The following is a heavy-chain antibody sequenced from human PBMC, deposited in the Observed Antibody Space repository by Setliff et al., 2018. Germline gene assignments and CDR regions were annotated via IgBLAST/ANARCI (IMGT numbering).Heavy chain of an antibody. CDR3: AREGEDTRSSTDYRYYMDV. CDR2: TIPIFGST. CDR1: GGTFSSYG. V-gene: IGHV1-69*05. J-gene: IGHJ6*03. D-gene: IGHD2-15*01. Sequence: ASVKVSCKASGGTFSSYGISWVRQAPGQGLEWMGGTIPIFGSTNYAQKFQDRVTIITDESTSTAYMELRSLRTEDTAVYYCAREGEDTRSSTDYRYYMDVWGKGTTVTVSS.